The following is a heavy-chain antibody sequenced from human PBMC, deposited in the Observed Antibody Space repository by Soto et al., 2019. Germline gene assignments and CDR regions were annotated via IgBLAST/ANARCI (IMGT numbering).Heavy chain of an antibody. CDR2: IYYSGNT. V-gene: IGHV4-39*01. CDR3: ATLWFGEGDY. D-gene: IGHD3-10*01. CDR1: GGSISRSSYF. Sequence: QLQLQESGPGLVKPSETLSLTCTVSGGSISRSSYFWGWIRQPPGKGLEWIGSIYYSGNTYYNASPRIRVTISVDTSKNQFSLKLSSVTAADAAVYYCATLWFGEGDYWGQGTLVTVSS. J-gene: IGHJ4*02.